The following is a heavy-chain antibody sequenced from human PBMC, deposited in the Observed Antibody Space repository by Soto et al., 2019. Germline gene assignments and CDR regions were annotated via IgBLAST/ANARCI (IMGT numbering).Heavy chain of an antibody. D-gene: IGHD6-19*01. CDR1: GYSFTSYW. Sequence: GESLKISCKGPGYSFTSYWIGWVRQMPGKGLEWMGIIYPGDSDTRYSPSFQGQVTISADKSISTAYLQWSSLKASDTAMYYYARRRWSSGWYDAIIDYWGQGTLVTVSS. CDR2: IYPGDSDT. J-gene: IGHJ4*02. CDR3: ARRRWSSGWYDAIIDY. V-gene: IGHV5-51*01.